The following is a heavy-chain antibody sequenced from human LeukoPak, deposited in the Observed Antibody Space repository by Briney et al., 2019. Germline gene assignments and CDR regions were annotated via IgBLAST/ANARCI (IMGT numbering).Heavy chain of an antibody. Sequence: GGSVILSCVASVYLFSPDRMRWVRQIPWKGLEWVASISNGGGATYYVDSVRGRFTISRDDAKNSLFLQMNGLRSDDTAVYYCTRENYVPDSWGQGTLVTVSS. CDR1: VYLFSPDR. D-gene: IGHD3-10*02. CDR3: TRENYVPDS. V-gene: IGHV3-7*03. J-gene: IGHJ5*02. CDR2: ISNGGGAT.